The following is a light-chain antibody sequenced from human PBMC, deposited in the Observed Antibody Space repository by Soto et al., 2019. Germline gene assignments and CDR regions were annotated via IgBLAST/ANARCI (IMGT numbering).Light chain of an antibody. CDR2: VNTDGSH. CDR3: QTWGTGTHVV. V-gene: IGLV4-69*01. CDR1: SGHSNFA. J-gene: IGLJ2*01. Sequence: QSVLTQSPSASASLGASVKLTCTLSSGHSNFAIAWLQQQPDRGPRYLMKVNTDGSHDKGDGIPDRFSGSTSGAERYLTISSLQSADEADYYCQTWGTGTHVVFGGGTQLTVL.